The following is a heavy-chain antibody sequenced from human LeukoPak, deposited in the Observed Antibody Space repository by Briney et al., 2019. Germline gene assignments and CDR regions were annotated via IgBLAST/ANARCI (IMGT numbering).Heavy chain of an antibody. CDR2: IKSETSGGTT. J-gene: IGHJ4*02. CDR3: TTAPSALDY. CDR1: KFTFSNAW. V-gene: IGHV3-15*01. Sequence: PGGSLRLSCAASKFTFSNAWMSWVRQAPGKGLEWVGRIKSETSGGTTDYAAPVKGRFTISRDDSKNTLFLQMNSLKTEDTAVYYCTTAPSALDYWGQGTLVTVSS.